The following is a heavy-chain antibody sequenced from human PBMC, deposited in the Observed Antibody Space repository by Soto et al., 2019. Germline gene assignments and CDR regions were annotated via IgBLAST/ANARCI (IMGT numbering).Heavy chain of an antibody. J-gene: IGHJ4*02. D-gene: IGHD6-19*01. Sequence: EVQLEQSGAEAKKPGESLKISCKGSGYSFSTYWIGWVRQMPGKGLEWMGFIYPGDSDTRYSPSFEGQVTISVDKSISTAYLQWGALQASDTAMYYCARHGAFSDYSSGWDLYYFDFWGQGTLVTVSP. V-gene: IGHV5-51*01. CDR2: IYPGDSDT. CDR3: ARHGAFSDYSSGWDLYYFDF. CDR1: GYSFSTYW.